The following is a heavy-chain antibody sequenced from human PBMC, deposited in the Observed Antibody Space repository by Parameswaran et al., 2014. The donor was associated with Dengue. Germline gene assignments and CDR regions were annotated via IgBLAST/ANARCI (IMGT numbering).Heavy chain of an antibody. Sequence: SWVRQAPGQGLEWMGGIIPIFGTANYAQKFQGRVTITADESTSTAYMELSSLRSEDTAVYYCARAVGCSSTSCYPMPDYWGQGTLVTVSS. CDR3: ARAVGCSSTSCYPMPDY. J-gene: IGHJ4*02. D-gene: IGHD2-2*01. V-gene: IGHV1-69*01. CDR2: IIPIFGTA.